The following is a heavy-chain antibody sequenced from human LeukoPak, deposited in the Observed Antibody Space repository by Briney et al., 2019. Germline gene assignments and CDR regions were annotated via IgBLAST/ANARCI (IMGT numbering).Heavy chain of an antibody. Sequence: SETLSLTCAVYGESFSGYYWSWIRQPPGKGLEWIGEINHSGSTNYNPSLKSRVTISVDTSKNQFSLKLSSVTAADTAVYYCAGYLTVLKAFDIWGQGTTVTVSS. CDR1: GESFSGYY. CDR2: INHSGST. CDR3: AGYLTVLKAFDI. J-gene: IGHJ3*02. D-gene: IGHD2-8*02. V-gene: IGHV4-34*01.